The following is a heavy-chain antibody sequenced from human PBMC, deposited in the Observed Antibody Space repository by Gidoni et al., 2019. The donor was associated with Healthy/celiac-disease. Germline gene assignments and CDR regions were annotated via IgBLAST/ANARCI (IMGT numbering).Heavy chain of an antibody. J-gene: IGHJ6*02. V-gene: IGHV3-7*01. CDR2: IKQGGSEK. CDR3: ARENSSSWYYSPYYYYYGMDV. CDR1: GFTFSSYW. D-gene: IGHD6-13*01. Sequence: EVQLVESGGGLVQPGGSLRLSCAATGFTFSSYWMSWVRQAPGKGLEVVANIKQGGSEKYYVDSVKGRFTISRDSAKNSLSLQMNSLRAEDTAVYDCARENSSSWYYSPYYYYYGMDVWGQGTTVTVSS.